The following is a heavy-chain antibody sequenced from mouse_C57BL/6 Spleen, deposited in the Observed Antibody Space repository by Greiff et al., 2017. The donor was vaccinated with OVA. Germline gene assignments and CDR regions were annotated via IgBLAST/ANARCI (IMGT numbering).Heavy chain of an antibody. Sequence: VKLMESGPELVKPGASVKISCKASGYAFSSSWMNWVKQRPGKGLEWIGRIYPGDGDTNYNGKFKGKATLTADKSSSTAYMQLSSLTSEDSAVYFCARSIAQAFAYWGQGTLVTVSA. CDR2: IYPGDGDT. D-gene: IGHD3-2*02. J-gene: IGHJ3*01. CDR3: ARSIAQAFAY. CDR1: GYAFSSSW. V-gene: IGHV1-82*01.